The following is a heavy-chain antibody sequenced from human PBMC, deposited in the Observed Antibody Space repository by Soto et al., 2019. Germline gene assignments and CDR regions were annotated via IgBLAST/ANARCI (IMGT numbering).Heavy chain of an antibody. D-gene: IGHD4-17*01. Sequence: EVQLLESGGGLVQPGGSLRLSCAASGFTFSTYTMAWVRQAPGRGPEWVYGVGQDGTPYYSDSVKGRFTVSRDNSRTSVYLEMIARGGEDTAVYYCAKDMRPDGVWDFGHWGQGTLVTVSS. CDR1: GFTFSTYT. CDR3: AKDMRPDGVWDFGH. V-gene: IGHV3-23*01. J-gene: IGHJ4*02. CDR2: VGQDGTP.